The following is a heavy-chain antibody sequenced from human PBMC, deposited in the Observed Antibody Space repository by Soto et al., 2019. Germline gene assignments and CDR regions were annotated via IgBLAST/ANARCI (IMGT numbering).Heavy chain of an antibody. CDR2: IFYSGST. V-gene: IGHV4-59*12. CDR1: GGSISSYY. D-gene: IGHD3-22*01. Sequence: SETLSLTCTVSGGSISSYYWSWIRQPPGKGLEWIGEIFYSGSTNYNPSLKSRVSILVDKSKNQFSLNLDSVTAADTAVYYCARNLFDSRGYPPEVWGQGILVTVSS. CDR3: ARNLFDSRGYPPEV. J-gene: IGHJ4*02.